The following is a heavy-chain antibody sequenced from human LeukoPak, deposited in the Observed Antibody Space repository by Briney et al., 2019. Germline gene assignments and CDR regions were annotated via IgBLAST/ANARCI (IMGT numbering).Heavy chain of an antibody. Sequence: PGGSLRLSCAASGFTFSSYAMSWVRQAPGKGLEWVSGISGSGASTYYADSVKGRFTISRENSKNTLYLQMNSLRAEDTAVYYCAKVTDSSSWYGQYFQHWGQGTLVTVSS. D-gene: IGHD6-13*01. CDR2: ISGSGAST. V-gene: IGHV3-23*01. CDR1: GFTFSSYA. CDR3: AKVTDSSSWYGQYFQH. J-gene: IGHJ1*01.